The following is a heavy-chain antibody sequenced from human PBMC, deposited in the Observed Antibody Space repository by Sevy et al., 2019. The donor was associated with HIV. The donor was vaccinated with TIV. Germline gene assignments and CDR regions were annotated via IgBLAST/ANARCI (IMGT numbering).Heavy chain of an antibody. CDR2: ISYDGSNK. J-gene: IGHJ3*02. CDR1: GFTFSSYG. V-gene: IGHV3-30*03. D-gene: IGHD3-22*01. Sequence: GGSLRLSCAASGFTFSSYGMHWVHQAPGKGLEWVAVISYDGSNKYYADSVKGRFTISRDNSKNMLYLQMNSLRAEVTVVYYCATMIVVVSQIEGDAFDIWGQGTMVTVSS. CDR3: ATMIVVVSQIEGDAFDI.